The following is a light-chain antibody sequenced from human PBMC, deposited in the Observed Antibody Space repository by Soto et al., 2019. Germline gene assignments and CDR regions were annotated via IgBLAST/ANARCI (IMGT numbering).Light chain of an antibody. Sequence: QSVLTQPASVSGSPGQSITISCTGASSDVGAYDYVSWYQQHPGKAPKLMIFDVSNRPSGVSNRFSGSKSGNAASLTISWLHAEDEADYYCSSYTSTSTGVFGTGTKVTV. V-gene: IGLV2-14*01. J-gene: IGLJ1*01. CDR1: SSDVGAYDY. CDR2: DVS. CDR3: SSYTSTSTGV.